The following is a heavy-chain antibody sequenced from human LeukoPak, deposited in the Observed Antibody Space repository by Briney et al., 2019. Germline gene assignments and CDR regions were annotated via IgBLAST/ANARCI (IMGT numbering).Heavy chain of an antibody. CDR3: GRDVRTSWYYFDY. V-gene: IGHV1-18*01. Sequence: ASVKVSCKASGSSFTNYGISWVRQAPGQGLEWMGWISAYNGNTNYVQNFQGRVTMTTDTSTSTAYMELRSLRSDDTAVYYCGRDVRTSWYYFDYWGQGTLVTVSS. D-gene: IGHD3-10*02. J-gene: IGHJ4*01. CDR1: GSSFTNYG. CDR2: ISAYNGNT.